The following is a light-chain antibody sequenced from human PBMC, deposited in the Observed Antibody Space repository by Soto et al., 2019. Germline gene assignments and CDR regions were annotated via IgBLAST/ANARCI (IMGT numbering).Light chain of an antibody. V-gene: IGKV3-11*01. CDR3: QHRSNG. J-gene: IGKJ2*01. Sequence: ETVLTQSPDTLSLSPGERVTLSCRASKRVGSYLVWYQQKPGQAPRLLIYGASNRATGIPARFSGSGSGTDFTLTISSLEPEDFAVYYCQHRSNGFGQGTKLEIK. CDR2: GAS. CDR1: KRVGSY.